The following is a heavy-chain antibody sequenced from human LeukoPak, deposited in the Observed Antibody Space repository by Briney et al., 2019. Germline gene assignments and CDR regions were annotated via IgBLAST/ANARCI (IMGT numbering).Heavy chain of an antibody. CDR2: IDTDVNSA. D-gene: IGHD2-15*01. CDR1: GFTFSYYS. CDR3: ARAVVAAVTDAFDI. J-gene: IGHJ3*02. V-gene: IGHV3-74*01. Sequence: PGGSLRLSCAASGFTFSYYSMHWVRAAPGKGLVWVSRIDTDVNSATYADSVKGRFTISRDNAKNTLYLQMNSLRAEDTAVYHCARAVVAAVTDAFDIWGQGTMVTVSS.